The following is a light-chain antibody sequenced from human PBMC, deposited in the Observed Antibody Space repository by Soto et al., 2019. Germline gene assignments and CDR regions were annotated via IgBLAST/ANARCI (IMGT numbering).Light chain of an antibody. V-gene: IGLV1-51*01. CDR3: ATWDNSRTTGGI. J-gene: IGLJ2*01. CDR1: SSNIGNSF. CDR2: DND. Sequence: QSVLTQPPSVSAAPGQKVAISCSGSSSNIGNSFVSWYQQLPGTAPKLLIYDNDTRPSGIPDRFSGSRSATSTTLDITGLQTGDEGDYYCATWDNSRTTGGIFGGGTKLTVL.